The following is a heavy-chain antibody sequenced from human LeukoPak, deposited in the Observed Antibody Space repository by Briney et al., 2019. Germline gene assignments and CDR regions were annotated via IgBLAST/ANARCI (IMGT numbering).Heavy chain of an antibody. CDR3: ARWSGSYSYYYMDV. Sequence: SETLSLTCTVSGYSISSGHYWGWIRQPPGKGLEWIGYIYYSGSTNYNPSLKSRVTISVDTSKNQFSLKLSSVTAADTAVYYCARWSGSYSYYYMDVWGKGTTVTVSS. V-gene: IGHV4-61*01. J-gene: IGHJ6*03. CDR1: GYSISSGHY. CDR2: IYYSGST. D-gene: IGHD3-10*01.